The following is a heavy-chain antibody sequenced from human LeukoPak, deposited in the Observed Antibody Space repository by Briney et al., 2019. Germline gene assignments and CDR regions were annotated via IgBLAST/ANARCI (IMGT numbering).Heavy chain of an antibody. D-gene: IGHD2-2*01. V-gene: IGHV4-4*07. CDR2: IYTSGST. J-gene: IGHJ4*02. Sequence: PSETLSLTCTVSGGSISSYFWTWIRQPAGMGLEWIGRIYTSGSTNYKPSLKSRVTMSVDTSKNQFSLKLSSVTAADTAVYFCARGSTRYDCWGQGTLVTVSS. CDR3: ARGSTRYDC. CDR1: GGSISSYF.